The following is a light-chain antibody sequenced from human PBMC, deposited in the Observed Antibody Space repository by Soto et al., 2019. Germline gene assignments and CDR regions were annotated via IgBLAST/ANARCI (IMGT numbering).Light chain of an antibody. V-gene: IGKV3-20*01. J-gene: IGKJ1*01. CDR1: QSVSSSY. CDR2: GAS. CDR3: QQYGSSPWT. Sequence: EIVLTQSPGTLSLSPGERATLSCRASQSVSSSYLAWYQQKPGQAPRLLIYGASSRATGIPDRFSGSGSGTDFTLTISRLEPEDFAVYYCQQYGSSPWTFGQGPNVDIK.